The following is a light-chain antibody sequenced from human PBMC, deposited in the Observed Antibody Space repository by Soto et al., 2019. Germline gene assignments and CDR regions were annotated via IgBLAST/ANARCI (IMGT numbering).Light chain of an antibody. CDR3: MQALQTPLT. CDR2: LGY. Sequence: DIVMTQSPLSLPVTPGEPASISCRSSQSLLHSNGYNYLDWYLQKPGQSPQLLIYLGYNRASGVPDRFSGSGSCTDFTLKISRVEAEDVGVYYCMQALQTPLTFRGGTKVEIK. CDR1: QSLLHSNGYNY. J-gene: IGKJ4*01. V-gene: IGKV2-28*01.